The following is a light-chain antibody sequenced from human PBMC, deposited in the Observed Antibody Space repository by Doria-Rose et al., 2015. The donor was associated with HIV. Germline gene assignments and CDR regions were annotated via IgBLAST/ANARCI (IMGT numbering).Light chain of an antibody. V-gene: IGKV3-20*01. CDR3: KQYGTARAN. CDR1: QRVKSSY. Sequence: TQSPGTLSLSPGERATLSCRASQRVKSSYLAWYKQKPGQAPRLLIYDASTRATGIPDRFSGSGSATDSTLAISSLEPEDVAVYYCKQYGTARANFGQGIRLEI. J-gene: IGKJ5*01. CDR2: DAS.